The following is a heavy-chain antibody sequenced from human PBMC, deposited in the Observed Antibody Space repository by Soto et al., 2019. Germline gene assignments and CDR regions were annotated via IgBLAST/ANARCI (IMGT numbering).Heavy chain of an antibody. V-gene: IGHV3-23*01. Sequence: GGSLRLSCAASGFTFSSYAMSWVRQAPGKGLEWVSAISGSGDSTYYADSVKGRFTISRDNSKNTLYLQMNSLRAEDTAVYYCAKDRYSSSWYYWFDPWGQGTLVTVSS. D-gene: IGHD6-13*01. CDR2: ISGSGDST. J-gene: IGHJ5*02. CDR3: AKDRYSSSWYYWFDP. CDR1: GFTFSSYA.